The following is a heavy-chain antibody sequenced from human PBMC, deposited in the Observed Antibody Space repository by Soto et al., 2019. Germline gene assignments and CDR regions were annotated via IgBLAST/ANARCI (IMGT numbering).Heavy chain of an antibody. V-gene: IGHV4-4*02. CDR2: IHHSGST. CDR1: GDSISGTNW. D-gene: IGHD6-13*01. CDR3: ARYSAASGTYYFDY. Sequence: QVQLQESGPGLVQPSGTLSLTCAVSGDSISGTNWWSWVRQPRGKGLQWIGEIHHSGSTNYNPSLKSRVTISVDRSKNQFSLNLNSVTAADTAVYFCARYSAASGTYYFDYWGQGALVTVSS. J-gene: IGHJ4*02.